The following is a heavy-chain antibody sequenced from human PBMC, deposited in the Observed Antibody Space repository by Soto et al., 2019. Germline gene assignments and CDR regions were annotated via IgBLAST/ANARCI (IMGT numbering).Heavy chain of an antibody. J-gene: IGHJ5*02. Sequence: SGPTLVNPTQPLTLTCTFSGFSLSTSGVGVGWIRQPPGKALEWLALIYWDDDKRYSPSLKSRLTITKDTSKNQVVLTMTNMDPVDTATYYCAHSLYDHVWGTNCFDPWGQGTLVTVTS. D-gene: IGHD3-16*01. V-gene: IGHV2-5*02. CDR3: AHSLYDHVWGTNCFDP. CDR1: GFSLSTSGVG. CDR2: IYWDDDK.